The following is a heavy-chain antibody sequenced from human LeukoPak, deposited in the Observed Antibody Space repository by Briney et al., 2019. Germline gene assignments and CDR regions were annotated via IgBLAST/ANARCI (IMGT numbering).Heavy chain of an antibody. V-gene: IGHV4-59*12. D-gene: IGHD5-18*01. CDR3: ARDLKADTSSYYYYYYKDV. J-gene: IGHJ6*03. CDR1: GGSISNYY. CDR2: INHSGST. Sequence: SETLSLTCTVSGGSISNYYWSWIRQPPGQGLEWIGSINHSGSTYYNPSLKSRVTISLDRSKNQFSLKLSSVTAADTAVYYCARDLKADTSSYYYYYYKDVWGIGTTVTVSS.